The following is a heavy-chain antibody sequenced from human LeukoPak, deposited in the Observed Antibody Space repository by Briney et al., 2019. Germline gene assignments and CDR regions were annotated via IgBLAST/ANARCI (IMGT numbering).Heavy chain of an antibody. CDR2: IYTGGST. J-gene: IGHJ6*03. D-gene: IGHD4-23*01. CDR1: GASISSYY. V-gene: IGHV4-4*07. Sequence: PSETLSLTCAVSGASISSYYWNWIRQPAGKGLEWIGRIYTGGSTNYNPSLKSRVTMSVDTSKNQFSLKLSSVTAADTAVYYCARAFGGNSGRYYYYYTDVWGKGTTVTVSS. CDR3: ARAFGGNSGRYYYYYTDV.